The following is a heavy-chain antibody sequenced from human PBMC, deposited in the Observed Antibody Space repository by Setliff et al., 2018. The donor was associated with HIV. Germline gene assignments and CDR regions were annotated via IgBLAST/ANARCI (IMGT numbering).Heavy chain of an antibody. Sequence: ASVKVSCKASGGTFRSHEISWVRQAPGQGLEWMGGIVPILNTGNYAPKFQGRVTITADESTTTAYMELSSLRSEDTAAYYCARGATYYNFWTAPPPIDYWGQGTLVTVSS. D-gene: IGHD3-3*01. CDR2: IVPILNTG. CDR1: GGTFRSHE. V-gene: IGHV1-69*13. J-gene: IGHJ4*02. CDR3: ARGATYYNFWTAPPPIDY.